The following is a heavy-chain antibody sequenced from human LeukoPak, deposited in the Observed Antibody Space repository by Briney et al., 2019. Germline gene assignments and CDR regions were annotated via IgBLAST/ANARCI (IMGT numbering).Heavy chain of an antibody. D-gene: IGHD2-2*01. CDR2: ISAYNGNT. CDR1: GYTFTSYG. CDR3: ARDGGLYCSSTSCLNWFDP. Sequence: ASVKVSCKASGYTFTSYGISWVRQAPGQGLEWMGWISAYNGNTNYAQKLQGRVTMTTDTSTSTAYMELRSLRSDDTAVYYCARDGGLYCSSTSCLNWFDPWGQGTLVTVSS. V-gene: IGHV1-18*01. J-gene: IGHJ5*02.